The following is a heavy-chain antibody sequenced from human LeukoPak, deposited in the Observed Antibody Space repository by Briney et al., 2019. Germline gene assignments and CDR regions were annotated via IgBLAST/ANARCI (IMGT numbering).Heavy chain of an antibody. D-gene: IGHD3-16*01. J-gene: IGHJ6*03. Sequence: GGSLRLSCAASGFTFSSYWMHWVRQAPGRGLVWVSRINSDGSSTSYADSVKGRFTISRDNAKNTLYLQMNSLRAEDTAVYYCARVGGALGDYYYYYYMDVWGKGTTVTVSS. CDR2: INSDGSST. CDR1: GFTFSSYW. V-gene: IGHV3-74*01. CDR3: ARVGGALGDYYYYYYMDV.